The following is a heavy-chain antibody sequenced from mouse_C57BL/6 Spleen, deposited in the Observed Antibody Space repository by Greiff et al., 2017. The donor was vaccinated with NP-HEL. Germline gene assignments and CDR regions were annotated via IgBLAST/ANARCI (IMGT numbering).Heavy chain of an antibody. CDR1: GYTFTDYY. Sequence: VQLQQSGPELVKPGASVTISCKASGYTFTDYYINWVKQRPGQGLEWIGWIFPGSGSTDYNEKFKGKATLTADKSSSTAYMLLSSLTSEDSAVYFYARTTPDYDDAMNYWGQGTSVTVSS. D-gene: IGHD2-4*01. CDR3: ARTTPDYDDAMNY. J-gene: IGHJ4*01. V-gene: IGHV1-75*01. CDR2: IFPGSGST.